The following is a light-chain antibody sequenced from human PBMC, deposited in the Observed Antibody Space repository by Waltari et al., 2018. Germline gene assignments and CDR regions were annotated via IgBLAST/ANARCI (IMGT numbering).Light chain of an antibody. CDR1: QCVSRT. V-gene: IGKV3-20*01. CDR2: GAS. Sequence: EIVLTHSAGTLTLSPGDSATLSCRASQCVSRTLAWYQQKPGQAPRLLIYGASTRATGIPDRFSGGGSGTDFSLTISRLEPEDFAVYYCQHYVRLPATFGQGTKVEIK. CDR3: QHYVRLPAT. J-gene: IGKJ1*01.